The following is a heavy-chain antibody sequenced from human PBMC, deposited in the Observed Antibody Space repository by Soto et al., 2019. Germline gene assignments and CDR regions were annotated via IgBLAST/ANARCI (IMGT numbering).Heavy chain of an antibody. Sequence: GASVKVSCKASGYTFTSYGISWVRQAPGQGLEWMGWISAYNGNTNYAQKLQGRVTMTTDTSTSTAYMELRSLRSDDTAVYYCARDSAYYDYVWGSADYYGMDVWGQGTMVTVSS. CDR3: ARDSAYYDYVWGSADYYGMDV. V-gene: IGHV1-18*01. J-gene: IGHJ6*02. CDR2: ISAYNGNT. CDR1: GYTFTSYG. D-gene: IGHD3-16*01.